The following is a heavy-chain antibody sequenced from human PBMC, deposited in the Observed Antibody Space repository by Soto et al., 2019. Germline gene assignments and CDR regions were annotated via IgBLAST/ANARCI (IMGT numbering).Heavy chain of an antibody. CDR2: IIPILGIA. J-gene: IGHJ6*02. Sequence: ASVKVSCKASGGTFSSYTISWVRQAPGQGLEWMGRIIPILGIANYAQKFQGRVTITADTSTSTAYMELRSLRSDDTAIYYCTREGSAPYYYYGMDAWGQGTTVTVSS. CDR1: GGTFSSYT. CDR3: TREGSAPYYYYGMDA. V-gene: IGHV1-69*04. D-gene: IGHD3-10*01.